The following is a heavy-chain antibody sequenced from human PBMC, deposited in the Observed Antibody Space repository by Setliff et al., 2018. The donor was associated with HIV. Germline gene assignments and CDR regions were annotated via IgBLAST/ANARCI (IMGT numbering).Heavy chain of an antibody. J-gene: IGHJ3*01. CDR3: AKQGYSDSLYAFDV. CDR1: GYTFTAYY. V-gene: IGHV1-2*06. CDR2: IHPNTGST. Sequence: ASVKVSCKTSGYTFTAYYIYWVRQAPGHGLELMGRIHPNTGSTNYLQEFQGRVTITRDTSMSTVYMALTGRTSDDTAVYYCAKQGYSDSLYAFDVWGQGTMVTVSS. D-gene: IGHD1-26*01.